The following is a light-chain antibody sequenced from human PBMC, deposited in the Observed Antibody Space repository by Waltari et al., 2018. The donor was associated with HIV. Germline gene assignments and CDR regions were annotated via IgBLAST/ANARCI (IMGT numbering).Light chain of an antibody. V-gene: IGLV2-8*01. CDR3: SSYADRNGFYVV. CDR2: EVT. CDR1: HSDFGDSNN. J-gene: IGLJ2*01. Sequence: QSALTQPPSASGSPGQSATISCTGTHSDFGDSNNVSWSQHHPGKAPKLVISEVTKRPSGVPDRFSGSKSGTTASLTVSGLQAEDEADYYCSSYADRNGFYVVFGGGTRLTVL.